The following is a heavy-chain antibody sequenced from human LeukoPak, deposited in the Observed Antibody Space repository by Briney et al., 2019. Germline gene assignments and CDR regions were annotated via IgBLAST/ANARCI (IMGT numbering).Heavy chain of an antibody. CDR2: IYYGGST. CDR1: GGSIISSSYY. D-gene: IGHD3-10*01. CDR3: AKTIRVRGDAYNWFDP. V-gene: IGHV4-39*01. Sequence: PSETLSLTCTVSGGSIISSSYYWGWIRQPPGKGLEWIGNIYYGGSTNYNPSLKSRATMSVDTSMNQLSLKLSSVTAADTAVYYCAKTIRVRGDAYNWFDPWGQGTLVTVSS. J-gene: IGHJ5*02.